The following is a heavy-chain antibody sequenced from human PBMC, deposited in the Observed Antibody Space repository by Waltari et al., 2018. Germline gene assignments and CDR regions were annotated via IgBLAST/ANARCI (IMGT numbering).Heavy chain of an antibody. D-gene: IGHD3-3*01. V-gene: IGHV4-61*02. CDR2: IYTSGST. Sequence: QVQLQESGPGLVRPSQSLSLTCTVSGCSISSGSYSWSWLRQPAGKGLEWIGRIYTSGSTNYNPSLKSRVTISVDTSKNQFSLKLSSVTAADTAVYYCARFPLDFWSGEIDYWGQGTLVTVSS. CDR3: ARFPLDFWSGEIDY. J-gene: IGHJ4*02. CDR1: GCSISSGSYS.